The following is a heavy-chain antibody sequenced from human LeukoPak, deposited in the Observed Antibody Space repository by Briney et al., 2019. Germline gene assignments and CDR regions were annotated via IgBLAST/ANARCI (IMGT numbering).Heavy chain of an antibody. CDR1: GFTFTSSS. CDR3: AADPDTTMAFDC. V-gene: IGHV1-58*02. CDR2: IVGDSTDT. Sequence: ASVKVSCKASGFTFTSSSIQWIRPARGQRLEWIGWIVGDSTDTYYAQRFQERVTIARDMSTSTAYLELSSLRSEDTAVYYCAADPDTTMAFDCWGQGTLVTVSS. J-gene: IGHJ4*02. D-gene: IGHD5-18*01.